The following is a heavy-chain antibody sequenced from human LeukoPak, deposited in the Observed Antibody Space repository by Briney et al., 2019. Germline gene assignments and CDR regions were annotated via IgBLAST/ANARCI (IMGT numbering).Heavy chain of an antibody. CDR1: GDSISGYY. J-gene: IGHJ4*02. V-gene: IGHV4-59*01. Sequence: PSETLSLTCTVSGDSISGYYWTWIRQPPGKGLEWIGYIYYSGSINYNPSLKSRLTISVDTSKNQFSLKLSSVTAADTAVYYCARLSGNYFPDYWGQGTLVTVSS. D-gene: IGHD4-23*01. CDR2: IYYSGSI. CDR3: ARLSGNYFPDY.